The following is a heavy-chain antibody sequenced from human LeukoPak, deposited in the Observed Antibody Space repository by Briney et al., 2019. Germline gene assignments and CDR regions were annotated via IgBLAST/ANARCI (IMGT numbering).Heavy chain of an antibody. CDR2: IYHSGSA. D-gene: IGHD2-2*01. V-gene: IGHV4-38-2*02. J-gene: IGHJ5*02. Sequence: SETLSLTCAVSGYSISSGYQWAWIRQSPGQGLEWIGSIYHSGSAHYNPSLKSRVTVLVETSKNQFSLKLYSVTAADTAVYYCARDPRWLTPDCTSTSCYENYFDPWGQGTLVTVSS. CDR3: ARDPRWLTPDCTSTSCYENYFDP. CDR1: GYSISSGYQ.